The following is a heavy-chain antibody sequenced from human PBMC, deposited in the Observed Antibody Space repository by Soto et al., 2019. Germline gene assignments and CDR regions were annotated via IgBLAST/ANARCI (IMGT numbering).Heavy chain of an antibody. V-gene: IGHV3-53*01. D-gene: IGHD1-26*01. J-gene: IGHJ4*02. Sequence: PGGSLILSCAASGFTVSSNYMSWVRQAPGKGLEWVSVIYSGGSTYYADSVKGRFTISRDNSKNTLYLQMNSLRAEDTAVYYCATSGVRGSYLSSYWGQGTLVTVSS. CDR2: IYSGGST. CDR3: ATSGVRGSYLSSY. CDR1: GFTVSSNY.